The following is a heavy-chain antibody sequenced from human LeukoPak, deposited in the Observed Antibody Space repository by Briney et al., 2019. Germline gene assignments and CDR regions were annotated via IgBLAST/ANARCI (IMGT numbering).Heavy chain of an antibody. D-gene: IGHD3-10*01. CDR3: ARGGNRFGGFYFDY. CDR2: IHHSGRS. J-gene: IGHJ4*02. CDR1: ADSLSSGGHY. V-gene: IGHV4-31*03. Sequence: PSETLSLTCTVSADSLSSGGHYWAWIRQFPRKGLESIGFIHHSGRSRHNPSLKDRFAISVDTSRKQFALKLSSVTAADTAMYYCARGGNRFGGFYFDYWGQGIQVIVSS.